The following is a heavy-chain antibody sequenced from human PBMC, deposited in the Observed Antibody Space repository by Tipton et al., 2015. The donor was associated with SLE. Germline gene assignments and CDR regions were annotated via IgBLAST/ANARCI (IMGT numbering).Heavy chain of an antibody. J-gene: IGHJ1*01. Sequence: TLSLTCTVSGGSISSYYWSWIRQPPGKGLEWIGYIYYSGSTNYNPSLKSRVTISVDTSKNQFSLKLSSVTAADTAVYYCAGGAGYSGSYQGYFQHWGQGTLVTVSS. CDR1: GGSISSYY. CDR3: AGGAGYSGSYQGYFQH. D-gene: IGHD1-26*01. V-gene: IGHV4-59*01. CDR2: IYYSGST.